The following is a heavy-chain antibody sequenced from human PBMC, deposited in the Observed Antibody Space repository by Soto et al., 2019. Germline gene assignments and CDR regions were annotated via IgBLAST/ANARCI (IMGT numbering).Heavy chain of an antibody. J-gene: IGHJ6*02. CDR3: ARVWSLEWLDYYYYYGMDV. D-gene: IGHD3-3*01. Sequence: GASVKVSCKASGGTFSSYAISWVRQAPGQGLEWMGGIIPIFGTANYAQKFQGRVTITADESTSTAYMELSSLRSEDTAVYYCARVWSLEWLDYYYYYGMDVWGQGTTVTVSS. CDR2: IIPIFGTA. CDR1: GGTFSSYA. V-gene: IGHV1-69*13.